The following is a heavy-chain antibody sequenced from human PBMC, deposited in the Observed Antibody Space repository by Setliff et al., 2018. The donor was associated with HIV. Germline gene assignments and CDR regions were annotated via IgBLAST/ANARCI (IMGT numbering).Heavy chain of an antibody. V-gene: IGHV1-24*01. CDR2: FDPEDGET. J-gene: IGHJ4*02. CDR3: ATGVGVVVAATPFDY. CDR1: GYTLTELS. Sequence: ASVKVSCKVSGYTLTELSMHWVRQAPGKGLEWMGGFDPEDGETIYAQKFQGRVTMTEDTSTDTAYMELSSLRSEDTAVYYCATGVGVVVAATPFDYWGQGTLVTVSS. D-gene: IGHD2-15*01.